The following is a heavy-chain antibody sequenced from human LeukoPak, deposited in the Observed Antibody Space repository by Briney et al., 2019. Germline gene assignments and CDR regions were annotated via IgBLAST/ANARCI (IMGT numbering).Heavy chain of an antibody. CDR2: IYYSGST. V-gene: IGHV4-39*07. CDR3: AREVVAAPGTVDY. Sequence: SETLSLTCTVSGGSISSSSYYWGWIRQPPGKGLEWIGTIYYSGSTNYNPSLKSRVTISVDTSKNQFSLKLSSVTAADTAVYYCAREVVAAPGTVDYWGQGTLVTVSS. D-gene: IGHD6-13*01. J-gene: IGHJ4*01. CDR1: GGSISSSSYY.